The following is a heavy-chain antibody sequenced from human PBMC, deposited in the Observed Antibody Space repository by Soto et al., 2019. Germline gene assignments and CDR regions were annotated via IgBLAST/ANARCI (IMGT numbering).Heavy chain of an antibody. CDR2: ISSSSSYI. V-gene: IGHV3-21*01. J-gene: IGHJ4*02. D-gene: IGHD2-2*01. Sequence: PGGSLRLSCAASGFTFSSYSMNWVRQAPGKGLEWVSSISSSSSYIYYADSVKGRFTISRDNAKNSLYLQMNSLRAEDTAVYYCARDDIVVVPAAIANHFDYWGQGTLVTRLL. CDR3: ARDDIVVVPAAIANHFDY. CDR1: GFTFSSYS.